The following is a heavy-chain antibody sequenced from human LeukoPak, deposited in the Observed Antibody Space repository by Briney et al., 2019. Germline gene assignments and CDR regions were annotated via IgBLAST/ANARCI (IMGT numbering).Heavy chain of an antibody. V-gene: IGHV3-21*01. D-gene: IGHD3-22*01. J-gene: IGHJ4*02. CDR2: ISSSSSYI. CDR3: AREGYYDSSGYHLDY. CDR1: GFTFSSYS. Sequence: TGGSLRLSCAASGFTFSSYSMNWVRQAPGKGLEWVSSISSSSSYIYYADSVKGRFTISRDNAKNSLYLQMNSLRAEDTAVYYCAREGYYDSSGYHLDYWGQGTLVTVSS.